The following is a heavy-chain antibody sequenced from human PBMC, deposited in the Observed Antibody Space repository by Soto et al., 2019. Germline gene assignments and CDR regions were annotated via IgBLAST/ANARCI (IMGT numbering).Heavy chain of an antibody. D-gene: IGHD4-17*01. CDR3: ARDESATVTTKDYYGMDV. J-gene: IGHJ6*02. CDR2: ISSSSSYI. V-gene: IGHV3-21*01. CDR1: GFTFSSYS. Sequence: EVQLVESGGGLVKPGGSLRLSCAASGFTFSSYSMNWVRQAPGKGLEWVSSISSSSSYIYYADSVKGRFTISRDNAKNSLYLQMNSLRAEDTAVYYCARDESATVTTKDYYGMDVWGQGTTVTVSS.